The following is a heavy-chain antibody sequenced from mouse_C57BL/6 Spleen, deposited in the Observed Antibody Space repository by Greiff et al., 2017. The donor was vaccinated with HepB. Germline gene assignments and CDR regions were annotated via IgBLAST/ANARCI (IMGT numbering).Heavy chain of an antibody. CDR2: IHPNSGST. V-gene: IGHV1-64*01. CDR3: AREKTTVVFDY. Sequence: QVQLKQPGAELVKPGASVKLSCKASGYTFTSYWMHWVKQRPGQGLEWIGMIHPNSGSTNYNEKFKSKATLTVDKSSSTAYMQLSSLTSEDSAVYYCAREKTTVVFDYWGQGTTLTVSS. J-gene: IGHJ2*01. D-gene: IGHD1-1*01. CDR1: GYTFTSYW.